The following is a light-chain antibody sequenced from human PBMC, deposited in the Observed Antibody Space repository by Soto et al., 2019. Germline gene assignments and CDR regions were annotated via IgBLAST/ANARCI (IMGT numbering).Light chain of an antibody. CDR1: QSVTSSY. CDR2: GAS. Sequence: EKVLTQSPGTLSLSPGERATLSCRASQSVTSSYLAWYQQKPGQTPRLLIYGASNRATGIPDRFSGSGSGTDFTLTISRLEPEDFAVYYCQQYGSSPPMFTFGQGTKLEIK. CDR3: QQYGSSPPMFT. J-gene: IGKJ2*01. V-gene: IGKV3-20*01.